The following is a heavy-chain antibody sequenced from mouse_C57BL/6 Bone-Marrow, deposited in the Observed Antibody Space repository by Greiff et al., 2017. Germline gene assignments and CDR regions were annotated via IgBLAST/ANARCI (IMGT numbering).Heavy chain of an antibody. D-gene: IGHD1-1*01. V-gene: IGHV5-17*01. CDR3: ARLSPPYYYGSY. J-gene: IGHJ2*01. CDR2: ISSGSSTI. Sequence: EVKLMESGGGLVKPGGSLKLSCAASGFTFSDYGMHWVRQAPEKGLEWVAYISSGSSTIYYADTVKGRFTISRDNAKNTLFLQMTSLRSEDTAMYYCARLSPPYYYGSYWGQGTTLTVSS. CDR1: GFTFSDYG.